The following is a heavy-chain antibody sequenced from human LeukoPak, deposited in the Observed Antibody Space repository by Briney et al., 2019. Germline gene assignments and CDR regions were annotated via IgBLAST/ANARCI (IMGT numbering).Heavy chain of an antibody. J-gene: IGHJ4*02. CDR2: MYYSGST. D-gene: IGHD6-6*01. CDR1: GGSISSSSHY. CDR3: ARRGRQSSSGYFDY. V-gene: IGHV4-39*01. Sequence: PSETLSLTCTVSGGSISSSSHYWGWIRQPPGKGLEWIGSMYYSGSTYYNASLKSRVAISVDTSKNQLSLKLSSVTATDTAVYFCARRGRQSSSGYFDYWGQGTLVTVSS.